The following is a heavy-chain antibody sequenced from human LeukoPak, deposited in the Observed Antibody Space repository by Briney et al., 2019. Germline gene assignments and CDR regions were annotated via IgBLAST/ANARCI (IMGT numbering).Heavy chain of an antibody. CDR2: INHSGST. J-gene: IGHJ5*02. Sequence: SSETLSLTCAVYGGSFSGYYWSWIRQPPGKGLEWIGEINHSGSTNYNPSLKSRVTISVDTAKNQFSLKLSSVTTADTAVYYCARVGALLWFGELKWFDPWGQGTLVTVSS. V-gene: IGHV4-34*01. D-gene: IGHD3-10*01. CDR1: GGSFSGYY. CDR3: ARVGALLWFGELKWFDP.